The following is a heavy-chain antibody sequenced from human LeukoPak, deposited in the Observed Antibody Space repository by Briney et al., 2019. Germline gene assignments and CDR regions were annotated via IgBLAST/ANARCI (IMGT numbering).Heavy chain of an antibody. V-gene: IGHV3-13*05. CDR1: GLTFSSYD. J-gene: IGHJ6*02. Sequence: QAGGSLRLSCAASGLTFSSYDMHWVRQATGKGLEWVSAIGTAGDPYYPGSVKGRFTISRDNAKNSLYLQMNSLRAEDTAVYYCARESGMAGLRDYYGMDVWGQGTTVTVSS. D-gene: IGHD1-26*01. CDR2: IGTAGDP. CDR3: ARESGMAGLRDYYGMDV.